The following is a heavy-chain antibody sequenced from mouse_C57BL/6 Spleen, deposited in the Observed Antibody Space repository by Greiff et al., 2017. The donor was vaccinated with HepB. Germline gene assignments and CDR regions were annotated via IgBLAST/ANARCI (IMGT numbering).Heavy chain of an antibody. CDR3: AVRSNYAMDY. CDR2: ISSGSSTI. CDR1: GFTFSDYG. Sequence: EVKLMESGGGLVKPGGSLKLSCAASGFTFSDYGMHWVRQAPEKGLEWVAYISSGSSTIYYADTVKGRFTISRDNAKNTLFLQMTSLRSEDTAMYYCAVRSNYAMDYWGQGTSVTVSS. V-gene: IGHV5-17*01. J-gene: IGHJ4*01. D-gene: IGHD1-1*01.